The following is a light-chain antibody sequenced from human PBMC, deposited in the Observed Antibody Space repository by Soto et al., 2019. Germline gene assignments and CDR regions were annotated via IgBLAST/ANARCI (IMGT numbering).Light chain of an antibody. V-gene: IGLV2-14*01. Sequence: QSALTQPASVSGPPGQSITISCTGTSSDVGGYNYVSWYQQHPGKAPKLMIYEVSNRPSGVSNRFSGSKSGNTASLTISGLQADDEADYYCSSYTSSSTPLFGGGTKLTVL. CDR1: SSDVGGYNY. J-gene: IGLJ2*01. CDR2: EVS. CDR3: SSYTSSSTPL.